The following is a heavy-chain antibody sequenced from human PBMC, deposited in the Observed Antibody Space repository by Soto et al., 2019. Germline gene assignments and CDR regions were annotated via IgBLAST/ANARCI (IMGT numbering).Heavy chain of an antibody. J-gene: IGHJ3*02. D-gene: IGHD4-17*01. V-gene: IGHV4-39*01. CDR3: ARHLHERGGDYEPDAFDI. Sequence: SETLSLTFTVSGGSISSSNYYWGWIRQPPGKGLEWIGSINYSGSTYYNPSLKSRVTISVDTSKNQFSLKLSFMTAADTAVYYCARHLHERGGDYEPDAFDIWGQGTMVTVSS. CDR2: INYSGST. CDR1: GGSISSSNYY.